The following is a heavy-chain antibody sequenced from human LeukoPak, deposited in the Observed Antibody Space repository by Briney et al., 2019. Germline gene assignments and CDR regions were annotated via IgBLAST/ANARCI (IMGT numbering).Heavy chain of an antibody. CDR3: ARVGGARRYFDY. Sequence: SQTLSLTCAVSGGSISSGGYSWSWIRQPPGKGLEWIGYINHSGSTNYNPSLKSRVTISVDTSKNQFSLKLSSVTAADTAVYYCARVGGARRYFDYWGQGTLVTVSS. J-gene: IGHJ4*02. CDR1: GGSISSGGYS. D-gene: IGHD1-26*01. V-gene: IGHV4-30-2*01. CDR2: INHSGST.